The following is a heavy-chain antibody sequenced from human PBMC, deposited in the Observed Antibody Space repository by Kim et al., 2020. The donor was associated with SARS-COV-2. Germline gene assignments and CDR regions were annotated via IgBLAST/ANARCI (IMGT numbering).Heavy chain of an antibody. CDR3: LKGGWGWIWDY. CDR1: GFTFTGHA. Sequence: GGSLRLSCTTSGFTFTGHAMSWVRQAPGQGLEWVSSIDGSDGTTYYVDAVKGRFSISRDDYKNTLYLQMSALRADDTAAYYCLKGGWGWIWDYWGQGTLVTVSS. CDR2: IDGSDGTT. D-gene: IGHD2-21*01. V-gene: IGHV3-23*01. J-gene: IGHJ4*02.